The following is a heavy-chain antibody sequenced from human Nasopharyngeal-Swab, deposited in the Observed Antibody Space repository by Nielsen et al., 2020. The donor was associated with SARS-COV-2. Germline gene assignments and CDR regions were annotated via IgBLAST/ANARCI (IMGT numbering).Heavy chain of an antibody. Sequence: WVRQAPGQGLEWMGWVSPYNGDTNYAQDFQGRLTMTTDTSTNTAYMELRSLRSDDTAVYYCAGEGSFLGYFDYWGQGTLVTVSS. J-gene: IGHJ4*02. V-gene: IGHV1-18*01. CDR3: AGEGSFLGYFDY. D-gene: IGHD3-3*01. CDR2: VSPYNGDT.